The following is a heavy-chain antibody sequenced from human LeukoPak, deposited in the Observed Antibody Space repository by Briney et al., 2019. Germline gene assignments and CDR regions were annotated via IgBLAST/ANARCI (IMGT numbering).Heavy chain of an antibody. J-gene: IGHJ3*02. CDR3: ARGSYYYDSSGYYRRWTPVVYAFDI. V-gene: IGHV4-59*12. D-gene: IGHD3-22*01. Sequence: PSETLSLTCTVSGGSIDTYYWNWIRQPPGKGLEWIGYVFHTGSTNYNPSLKSRVTISVDTSKNQFSLKLSSVTAADTAVYYCARGSYYYDSSGYYRRWTPVVYAFDIWGQGTMVTVSS. CDR2: VFHTGST. CDR1: GGSIDTYY.